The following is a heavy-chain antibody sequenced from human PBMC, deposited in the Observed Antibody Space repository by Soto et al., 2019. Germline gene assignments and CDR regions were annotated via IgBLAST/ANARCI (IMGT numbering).Heavy chain of an antibody. CDR2: FDPEDGET. J-gene: IGHJ4*02. CDR1: GYTLTELS. CDR3: ATKPPGMTTVTTGFDY. D-gene: IGHD4-17*01. Sequence: ASVKVSCKVSGYTLTELSMHWVRQAPGKGLEWMGGFDPEDGETIYAQKFQGRVTMTEDTSTDTAYMELSSLRSEDTAVYYCATKPPGMTTVTTGFDYWGQGTLVTVSS. V-gene: IGHV1-24*01.